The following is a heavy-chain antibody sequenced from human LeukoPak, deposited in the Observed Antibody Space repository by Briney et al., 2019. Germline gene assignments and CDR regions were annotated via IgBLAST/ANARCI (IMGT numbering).Heavy chain of an antibody. D-gene: IGHD1-1*01. V-gene: IGHV4-38-2*02. Sequence: SETLSLTCIVSGYSISSGYFWGWIRQPPGKGLEWIGRIYPSLKSRVTISVDTSKNQFSLGLSSVTAADTAVYYCARAREPLEFTYYFDFWGQGTLVTVSS. J-gene: IGHJ4*02. CDR3: ARAREPLEFTYYFDF. CDR1: GYSISSGYF. CDR2: IY.